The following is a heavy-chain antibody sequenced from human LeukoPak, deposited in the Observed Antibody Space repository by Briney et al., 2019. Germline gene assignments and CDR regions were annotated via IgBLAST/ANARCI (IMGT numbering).Heavy chain of an antibody. V-gene: IGHV1-69*04. CDR1: GGTFTNYA. Sequence: GASVKVSCKATGGTFTNYAVSWVRQAPGQGLEWMGRIIVTLGTPNYAQKFQGRVAITADKSTSTAYMGLSSLRSEDTAVYYCARAVDDDLAGYYWGDWFDPWGQGTLVTVSS. CDR3: ARAVDDDLAGYYWGDWFDP. D-gene: IGHD3-9*01. J-gene: IGHJ5*02. CDR2: IIVTLGTP.